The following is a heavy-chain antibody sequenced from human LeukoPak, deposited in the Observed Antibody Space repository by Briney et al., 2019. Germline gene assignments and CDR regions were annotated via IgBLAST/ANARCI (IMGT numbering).Heavy chain of an antibody. CDR1: GDSINAYY. CDR2: INHSGST. D-gene: IGHD2-15*01. Sequence: SETLSLTCTVSGDSINAYYWGWIRQPPGKGLEWIGEINHSGSTNYNSSLKSRVTISVDTSKNQFSLKLSSVTAADTAVYYCARGVGYCSGGSCYSADFDYWGQGTLVTVSS. J-gene: IGHJ4*02. CDR3: ARGVGYCSGGSCYSADFDY. V-gene: IGHV4-34*01.